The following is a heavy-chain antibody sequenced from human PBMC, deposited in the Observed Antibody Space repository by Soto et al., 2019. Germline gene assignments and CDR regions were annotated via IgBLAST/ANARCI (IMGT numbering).Heavy chain of an antibody. J-gene: IGHJ5*01. CDR1: GGSISSGGYY. V-gene: IGHV4-31*03. D-gene: IGHD6-19*01. CDR3: ATSSGISVAGQGLWFDS. CDR2: IYYSGST. Sequence: ASETLSLTCTVSGGSISSGGYYWSWIRQHPGKGLEWIGYIYYSGSTYYNPSLKSRVTISVDTSKNQFSLKLSSVTAADTAVYYCATSSGISVAGQGLWFDSWGQGTLVTVSS.